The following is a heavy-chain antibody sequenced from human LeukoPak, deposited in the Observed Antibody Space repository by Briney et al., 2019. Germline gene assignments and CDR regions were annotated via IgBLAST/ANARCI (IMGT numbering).Heavy chain of an antibody. D-gene: IGHD3-10*01. CDR3: AKDSGVTYYYGSGSATYFEY. J-gene: IGHJ4*02. V-gene: IGHV3-23*01. Sequence: GGSLRLSCVASGFTFSRHGMNWVRQAPGKGLEWVSGISPSGDIKYYVDSVKGRFTVSRDNSKNTLYLQINSLRDEDTAVYYCAKDSGVTYYYGSGSATYFEYWGQGTLVTVSS. CDR1: GFTFSRHG. CDR2: ISPSGDIK.